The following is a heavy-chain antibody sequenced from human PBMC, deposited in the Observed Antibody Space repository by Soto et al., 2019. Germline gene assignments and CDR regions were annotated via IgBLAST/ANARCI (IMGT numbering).Heavy chain of an antibody. J-gene: IGHJ4*02. CDR3: ARERRRPYYDILTGYYPFDY. CDR2: ISAYNGNT. CDR1: GYTFTTYD. D-gene: IGHD3-9*01. V-gene: IGHV1-18*01. Sequence: ASVKVSCKASGYTFTTYDIGWVRQAPGQGLEWMGWISAYNGNTNYVQSLQGRVTMTTDTSTNTAYMELRSLRSDDTAVYYCARERRRPYYDILTGYYPFDYCGQGTLVTVSS.